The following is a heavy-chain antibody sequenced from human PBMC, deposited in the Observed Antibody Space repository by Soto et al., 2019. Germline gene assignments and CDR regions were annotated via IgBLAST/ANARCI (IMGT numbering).Heavy chain of an antibody. Sequence: QITLKESGPTLVKPTQTLTLTCTFSGFSLTTRGVGVGWIRQPPGKALECLARIYWDDDKRYSPSLQSRLSITKDTSKNRVVLTMTNVDPVDTATYYCAHIPNYYQYDWFDPWGQGTLVSVSS. CDR2: IYWDDDK. J-gene: IGHJ5*02. D-gene: IGHD3-16*01. CDR1: GFSLTTRGVG. CDR3: AHIPNYYQYDWFDP. V-gene: IGHV2-5*02.